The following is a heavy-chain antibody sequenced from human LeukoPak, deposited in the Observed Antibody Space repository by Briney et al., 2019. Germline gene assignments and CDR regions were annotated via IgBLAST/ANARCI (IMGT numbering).Heavy chain of an antibody. J-gene: IGHJ5*02. CDR3: ARGSGSGWPLDR. CDR2: MYAGGTT. CDR1: GGIVSRNF. D-gene: IGHD6-19*01. V-gene: IGHV3-53*01. Sequence: GGSVRLSCAASGGIVSRNFMSWVRQAPGKGLQWVAIMYAGGTTDYSDSVRGRFHISRDSSNNTLSLQINSLRAEDTAVYYCARGSGSGWPLDRWGQGALVTVSS.